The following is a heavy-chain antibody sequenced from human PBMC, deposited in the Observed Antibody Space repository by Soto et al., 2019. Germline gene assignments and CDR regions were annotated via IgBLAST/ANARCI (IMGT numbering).Heavy chain of an antibody. Sequence: PSQTLSLTCAISVYSVSSNGAAWNWIIQSPSRGLQWLGRTYYRSKWNNDYAVSVKSRITINPDTSKNQFSLQLNSVTPEDTAVYYCARGHAGTMDVWGQETTVTVSS. CDR1: VYSVSSNGAA. V-gene: IGHV6-1*01. CDR3: ARGHAGTMDV. CDR2: TYYRSKWNN. J-gene: IGHJ6*02. D-gene: IGHD1-1*01.